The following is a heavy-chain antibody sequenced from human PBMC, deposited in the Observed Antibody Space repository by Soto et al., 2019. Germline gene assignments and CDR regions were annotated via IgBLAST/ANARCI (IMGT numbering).Heavy chain of an antibody. D-gene: IGHD4-17*01. CDR3: ARRSDYGDHDAFDI. V-gene: IGHV4-39*01. J-gene: IGHJ3*02. Sequence: QLQLQESGPGLVKPSETLSLTCTVSGGSISSSSYYWGWIRQPPGKGLEWIGSIYYSGSTYYNPSLMSRVTISVDTSKNQFSLKLSSVTAADTAVYYCARRSDYGDHDAFDIWGQGTMVTVSS. CDR2: IYYSGST. CDR1: GGSISSSSYY.